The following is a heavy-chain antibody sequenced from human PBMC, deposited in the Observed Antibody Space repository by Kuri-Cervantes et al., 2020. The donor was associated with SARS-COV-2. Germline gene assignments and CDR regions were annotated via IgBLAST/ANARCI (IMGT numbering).Heavy chain of an antibody. CDR2: IYHSGST. V-gene: IGHV4-38-2*01. CDR3: ARSTASPYYFDY. Sequence: SQTLSLTCAVSGYSISSGYYWGWIRQPPGKGLEWIGSIYHSGSTYYNPSLKSRVTISVDTSKNQFSLKLSSVTAADTAVYYCARSTASPYYFDYWGQGTLVTVSS. J-gene: IGHJ4*02. CDR1: GYSISSGYY.